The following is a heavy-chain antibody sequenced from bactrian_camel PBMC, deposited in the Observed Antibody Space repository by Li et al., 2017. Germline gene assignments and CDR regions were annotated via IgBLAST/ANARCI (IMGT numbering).Heavy chain of an antibody. CDR2: INSGGGTT. CDR3: TRPASTALVLSGYDF. J-gene: IGHJ4*01. Sequence: VQLVESGGGLVQPGVSLRLSCAASGFTFSDNDMSWVRQRPGKGLEWVSAINSGGGTTYYADSVKGRFTISRDNAKNTVSLQLTDLRDEDQAMYYCTRPASTALVLSGYDFWGQGTQVTVS. V-gene: IGHV3S40*01. CDR1: GFTFSDND. D-gene: IGHD1*01.